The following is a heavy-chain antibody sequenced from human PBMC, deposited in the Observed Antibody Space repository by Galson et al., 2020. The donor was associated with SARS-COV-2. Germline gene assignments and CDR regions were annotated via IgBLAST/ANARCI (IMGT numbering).Heavy chain of an antibody. CDR3: ARLAALGRGPGYFDY. D-gene: IGHD1-26*01. Sequence: GESLNISCAASGFTIGTHDMGWVRQAPGKGLEWVTSISGTYGSTSYAASVKGRFTISRDDSKNTVFLQMKRLRAEDTAGFHCARLAALGRGPGYFDYWGQGLLVTVSS. CDR1: GFTIGTHD. CDR2: ISGTYGST. J-gene: IGHJ4*02. V-gene: IGHV3-23*01.